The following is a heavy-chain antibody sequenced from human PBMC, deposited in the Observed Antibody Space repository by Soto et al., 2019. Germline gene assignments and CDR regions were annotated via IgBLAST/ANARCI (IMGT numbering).Heavy chain of an antibody. Sequence: QVQLVQSGAEVKKPGSSVKVSCKASVGTFSSYTISWVRQAPGQGLEWMGRIIPILGIANYAQKFQGRVTITADKSTSTAYMELSSLRSEDTAVYYCARVPYCSGGSCYPGTFDYWGQGTLVTVSS. CDR2: IIPILGIA. J-gene: IGHJ4*02. CDR3: ARVPYCSGGSCYPGTFDY. V-gene: IGHV1-69*02. CDR1: VGTFSSYT. D-gene: IGHD2-15*01.